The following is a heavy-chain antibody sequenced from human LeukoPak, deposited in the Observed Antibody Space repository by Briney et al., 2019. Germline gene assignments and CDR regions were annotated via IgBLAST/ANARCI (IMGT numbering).Heavy chain of an antibody. CDR2: INTNTENP. CDR1: GYTFTSYA. V-gene: IGHV7-4-1*02. J-gene: IGHJ4*02. CDR3: AREYDYVWGSYRSFDY. Sequence: GASVKVSCKASGYTFTSYAMNWVRQAPGQGHEWMGWINTNTENPTYSQGFTGRFVFSLDTSVSTAYLQISSLKAEDTAVYYCAREYDYVWGSYRSFDYWGQGTLVTVSS. D-gene: IGHD3-16*01.